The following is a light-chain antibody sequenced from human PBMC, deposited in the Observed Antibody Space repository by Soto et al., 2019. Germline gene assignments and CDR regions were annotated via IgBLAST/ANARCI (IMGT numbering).Light chain of an antibody. J-gene: IGKJ2*01. CDR2: DAS. Sequence: IQMTQSPSTLSASVGDRVTITCRASQSFNSCLAWYQQKPGKAPKLLMYDASTLQSGVPSRFSGSGSGTDFTLTIYSLQPDDFATYYCQEYNSYSQTFGQGTKLEIK. V-gene: IGKV1-5*01. CDR1: QSFNSC. CDR3: QEYNSYSQT.